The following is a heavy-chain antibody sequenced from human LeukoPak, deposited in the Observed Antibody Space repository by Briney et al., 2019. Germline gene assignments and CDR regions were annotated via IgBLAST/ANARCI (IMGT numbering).Heavy chain of an antibody. J-gene: IGHJ4*02. CDR1: EFTLSIYT. V-gene: IGHV3-48*02. D-gene: IGHD5-18*01. Sequence: GGSLRLSCAASEFTLSIYTMNWVRQAPGKGREGVSYMSTSGSISYADSVKGRFTISRDNAKNSLYLQMNSLRDEDTAVYYCARMIDYNYGYAFDYWGQGTLVTVSS. CDR2: MSTSGSI. CDR3: ARMIDYNYGYAFDY.